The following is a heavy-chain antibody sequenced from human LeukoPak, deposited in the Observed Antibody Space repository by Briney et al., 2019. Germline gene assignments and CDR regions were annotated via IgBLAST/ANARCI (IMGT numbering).Heavy chain of an antibody. V-gene: IGHV3-30*04. Sequence: GGSLRLSCAASGFTFSSYAMHWVRQAPGKGLEWVAVISYDGSNKYYADSVKGRFTISRDNSKNTLCLQMNSLRAEDTAVYYCARGENDFWSGYNFQNWFDPWGQGTLVTVSS. CDR2: ISYDGSNK. J-gene: IGHJ5*02. CDR1: GFTFSSYA. D-gene: IGHD3-3*01. CDR3: ARGENDFWSGYNFQNWFDP.